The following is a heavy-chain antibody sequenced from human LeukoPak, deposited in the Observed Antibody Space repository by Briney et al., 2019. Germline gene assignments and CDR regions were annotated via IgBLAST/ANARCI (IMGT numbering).Heavy chain of an antibody. Sequence: GASVKISCKASGYTFTGYYLHWVRQAPGQGLEWMGWISPNSDDTNYAQKFRGRVNMTRDTSISTAYMELSRLRPDDTAIYYCARGGFDYWGQGTLVTVSS. CDR1: GYTFTGYY. V-gene: IGHV1-2*02. J-gene: IGHJ4*02. CDR3: ARGGFDY. CDR2: ISPNSDDT.